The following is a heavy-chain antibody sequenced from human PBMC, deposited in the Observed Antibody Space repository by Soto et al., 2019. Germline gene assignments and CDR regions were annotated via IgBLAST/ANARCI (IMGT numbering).Heavy chain of an antibody. J-gene: IGHJ6*02. CDR3: ARESAMKDGMDV. Sequence: PSETLSLTCVVYGGSFSGYYWSWIRQPPGKGLEWIGEMNHSGSTNYNPSLKSRVTISVDTSKNQFSLKLSSVTAADTAVYYCARESAMKDGMDVWGQGTTVTVSS. CDR1: GGSFSGYY. V-gene: IGHV4-34*01. CDR2: MNHSGST. D-gene: IGHD2-2*01.